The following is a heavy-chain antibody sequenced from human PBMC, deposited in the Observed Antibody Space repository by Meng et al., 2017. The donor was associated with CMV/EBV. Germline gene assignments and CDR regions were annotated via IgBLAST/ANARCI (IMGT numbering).Heavy chain of an antibody. V-gene: IGHV3-21*01. D-gene: IGHD3-22*01. CDR1: AFSIISSS. J-gene: IGHJ4*02. Sequence: AFSIISSSSNGVRQAPGKGLEGLSCIISSNNYIYYEASMMRRFPTSSDNAKNSLYLKMNSLRAEDTAAYYCARVYESSGWPSAFDYWGQGTLVTVSS. CDR3: ARVYESSGWPSAFDY. CDR2: IISSNNYI.